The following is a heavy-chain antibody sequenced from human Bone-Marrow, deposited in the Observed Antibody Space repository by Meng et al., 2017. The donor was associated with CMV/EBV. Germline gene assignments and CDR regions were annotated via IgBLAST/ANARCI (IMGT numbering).Heavy chain of an antibody. D-gene: IGHD1-26*01. V-gene: IGHV3-30*04. CDR1: GFTFSNYP. Sequence: GGSLRLSCAASGFTFSNYPMHWVRQAPGKGLEWVAVISYDGSNKYYADSVKGRFTIYRDNSKNTLYLQMNSLRAEDTAVYYCARDRRRWELLFDYWGQGTLVTVSS. J-gene: IGHJ4*02. CDR2: ISYDGSNK. CDR3: ARDRRRWELLFDY.